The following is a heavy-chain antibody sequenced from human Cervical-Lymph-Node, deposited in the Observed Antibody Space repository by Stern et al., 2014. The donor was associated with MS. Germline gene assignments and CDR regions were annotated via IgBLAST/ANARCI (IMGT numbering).Heavy chain of an antibody. CDR2: IYPGDSET. J-gene: IGHJ4*02. CDR3: ARQTTAWASDV. CDR1: GFKFSIYW. D-gene: IGHD1-14*01. Sequence: EVQLGESGAELIRPGESLKISCKGSGFKFSIYWIAWVRQMPGKGLEWMGIIYPGDSETRYSPSFQGQVTMSADKSTSTAYLQWSSLSASDTAMYFCARQTTAWASDVWGQGTLVTVSS. V-gene: IGHV5-51*01.